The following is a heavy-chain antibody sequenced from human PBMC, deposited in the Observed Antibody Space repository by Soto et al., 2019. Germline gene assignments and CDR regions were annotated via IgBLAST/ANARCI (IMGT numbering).Heavy chain of an antibody. D-gene: IGHD3-10*01. V-gene: IGHV2-5*02. Sequence: SGPTLVNPTQTLTLTCTFSGFSLSTSGVGVGWIRQPPGKALEWLALIYWDDDKRYSPSLKSRLTITKDTSKNQVVLTMTNMDPVDTATYYCAHLYYYGSGSYGDAFDIWGQGTIVTVSS. CDR3: AHLYYYGSGSYGDAFDI. J-gene: IGHJ3*02. CDR2: IYWDDDK. CDR1: GFSLSTSGVG.